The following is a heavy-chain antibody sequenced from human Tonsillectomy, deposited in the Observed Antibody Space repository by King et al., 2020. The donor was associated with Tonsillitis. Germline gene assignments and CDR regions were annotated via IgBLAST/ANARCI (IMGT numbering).Heavy chain of an antibody. J-gene: IGHJ4*02. CDR3: ARVGTVTTFDY. D-gene: IGHD4-11*01. CDR1: VFTFSYDY. V-gene: IGHV3-11*01. Sequence: VQLVESGGGLVKPGGSLRLSCAASVFTFSYDYMSWIRQAPGKGVEWGSYISSSGRSLYYADSVKGRFTISRDNAKNSLYLQMNSLRAEDTAVYYCARVGTVTTFDYWGQGTLVTVSS. CDR2: ISSSGRSL.